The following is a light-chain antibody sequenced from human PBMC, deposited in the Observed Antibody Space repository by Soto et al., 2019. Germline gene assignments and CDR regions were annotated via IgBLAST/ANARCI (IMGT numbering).Light chain of an antibody. J-gene: IGLJ3*02. CDR2: SDN. Sequence: QSVLTQPPSASGTPGQRVTISCSGSMSNIGHNLVNWYQQLPGTAPKLLIYSDNQRPSEVPDRFSGSKSGSSASLAISGLQSEDESDYYCATWDDSLRGVVFGGGTKLTVL. V-gene: IGLV1-44*01. CDR3: ATWDDSLRGVV. CDR1: MSNIGHNL.